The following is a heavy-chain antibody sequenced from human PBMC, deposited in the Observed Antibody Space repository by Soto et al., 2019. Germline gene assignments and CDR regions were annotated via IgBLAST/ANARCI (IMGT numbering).Heavy chain of an antibody. Sequence: SETLSLTCTVSGGSISSYYWSWIRQPPGKGLEWIGYIYYSGSTNYNPYLKSRVTISVDTSKNQFSLKLSSVTAADTAVYYCAGYGVTFDYWGQGTLVTVSS. CDR1: GGSISSYY. D-gene: IGHD5-12*01. CDR3: AGYGVTFDY. CDR2: IYYSGST. J-gene: IGHJ4*02. V-gene: IGHV4-59*01.